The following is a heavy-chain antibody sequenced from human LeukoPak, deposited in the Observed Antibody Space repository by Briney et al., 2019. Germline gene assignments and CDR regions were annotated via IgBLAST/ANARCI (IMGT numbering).Heavy chain of an antibody. J-gene: IGHJ4*02. CDR2: ISGSGGST. D-gene: IGHD3-10*01. CDR1: GFTFSSYA. CDR3: AKDRHMVRGVINY. V-gene: IGHV3-23*01. Sequence: GGSLRLSCVASGFTFSSYAMSWVRQAPGKGLEWVSAISGSGGSTYYADSVKGRFTISRDNSKSTLYLQMNSLRAEDTAVYYCAKDRHMVRGVINYWGQGTLVTVSS.